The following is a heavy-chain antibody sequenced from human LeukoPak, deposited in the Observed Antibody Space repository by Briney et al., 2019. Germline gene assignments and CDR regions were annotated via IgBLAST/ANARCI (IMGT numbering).Heavy chain of an antibody. V-gene: IGHV1-46*01. Sequence: ASVKVSCKASGYTFTTYYMHWVRQAPGQGLEWMGITNPSGGTTSYPQKFRGRVSMTSDTSTTTVYMELSSLRSEDTAVYYCARALVPRDSSGYYWGNYFDYWGPGTLVTVSS. J-gene: IGHJ4*02. D-gene: IGHD3-22*01. CDR3: ARALVPRDSSGYYWGNYFDY. CDR1: GYTFTTYY. CDR2: TNPSGGTT.